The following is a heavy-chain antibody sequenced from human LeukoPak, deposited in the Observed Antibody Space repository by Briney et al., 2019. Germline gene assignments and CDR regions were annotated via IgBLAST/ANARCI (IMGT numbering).Heavy chain of an antibody. D-gene: IGHD3-16*01. CDR2: IYYSGST. CDR3: ARFIKAGGRFPNWFDP. CDR1: GGSISSSSYY. J-gene: IGHJ5*02. V-gene: IGHV4-39*07. Sequence: SETLSLTCTVSGGSISSSSYYWGWIRQPPGEGLEWIGSIYYSGSTYYNPSLKSRVTISVDTSKNQFSLKLSSVTAADTAVYYCARFIKAGGRFPNWFDPWGQGTLVTVSS.